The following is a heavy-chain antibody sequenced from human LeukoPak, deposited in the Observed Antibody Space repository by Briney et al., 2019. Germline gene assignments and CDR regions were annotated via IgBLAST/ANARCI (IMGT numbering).Heavy chain of an antibody. D-gene: IGHD2-2*01. CDR2: IKADGSGA. Sequence: PGGTLRLSGAASGLTFSSPWMSWVRQAPGKGLEWVATIKADGSGAYYVDSVKGRFTISRDNAKNSLYLQMNSLRAEDTAVYFCARYARPIDYWGQGTLVTVSS. CDR3: ARYARPIDY. V-gene: IGHV3-7*05. CDR1: GLTFSSPW. J-gene: IGHJ4*02.